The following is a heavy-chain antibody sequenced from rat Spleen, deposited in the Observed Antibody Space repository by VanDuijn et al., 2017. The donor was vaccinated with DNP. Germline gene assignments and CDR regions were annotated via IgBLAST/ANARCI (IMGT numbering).Heavy chain of an antibody. J-gene: IGHJ3*01. V-gene: IGHV5-58*01. D-gene: IGHD3-1*01. CDR3: TSALGIWFAY. CDR1: GFTFSSYW. CDR2: INPDGGST. Sequence: EVQLVETGGGLVQSGRSLKLSCIASGFTFSSYWMFWVRQAPGEGLEWIASINPDGGSTYYPDSVRGRFTISRDNAENTVYLQMSSLRSEDTATYYCTSALGIWFAYWGQGTLVTVSS.